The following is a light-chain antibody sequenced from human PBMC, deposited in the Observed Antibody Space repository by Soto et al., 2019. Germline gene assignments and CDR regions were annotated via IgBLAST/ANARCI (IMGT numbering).Light chain of an antibody. CDR1: QSISSW. J-gene: IGKJ1*01. V-gene: IGKV1-5*01. CDR3: QQYNSYSWT. CDR2: DAS. Sequence: DIKMYQSPSTLSAYVGDRVTITCRASQSISSWLAWYQQKPGKAPKLLIYDASTLHSGVPSRFSGGGSGTDFTLTISSLQPDDFATYYCQQYNSYSWTFGQGAKVDIK.